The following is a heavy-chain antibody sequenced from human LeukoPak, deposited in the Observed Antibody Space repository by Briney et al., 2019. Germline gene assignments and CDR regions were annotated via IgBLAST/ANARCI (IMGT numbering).Heavy chain of an antibody. J-gene: IGHJ4*02. CDR3: ARRSHIVAAGEVDY. D-gene: IGHD6-13*01. CDR2: IYYSGST. CDR1: GGSISSSSYY. V-gene: IGHV4-39*01. Sequence: SETLSLTCTVSGGSISSSSYYWGWIRQPPGKGLEWIGSIYYSGSTYYNPSLKSRVTISVDTSKNQFSLKLSSVTAADTAVYYCARRSHIVAAGEVDYWGQGTLVTVSS.